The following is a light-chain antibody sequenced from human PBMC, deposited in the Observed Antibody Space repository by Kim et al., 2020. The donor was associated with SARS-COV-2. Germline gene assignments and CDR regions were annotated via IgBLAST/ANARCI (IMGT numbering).Light chain of an antibody. J-gene: IGLJ3*02. CDR3: QTWGSGSWL. V-gene: IGLV4-69*01. CDR1: SGQSNYA. Sequence: ASVNLTCTLSSGQSNYAIAWHQQQPEKGTRYLMKLNSDGSHKKGDGIPDRFSGSSSGTERYLTISNLHSEDEADYYCQTWGSGSWLFGGGTKLTVL. CDR2: LNSDGSH.